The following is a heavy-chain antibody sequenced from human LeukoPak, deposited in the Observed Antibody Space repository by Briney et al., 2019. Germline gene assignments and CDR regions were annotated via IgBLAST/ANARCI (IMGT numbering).Heavy chain of an antibody. V-gene: IGHV3-66*01. Sequence: PGGSPRLSCAASGFTVSSNYMSWVRQAPGKGLEWVSVIYSGGSTYYADSVKGRFTISRDNSKNTLYLQMNSLRAEDTAVYYCAREDYDILSGSYTNWFDPWGPGTLVTVSS. CDR3: AREDYDILSGSYTNWFDP. J-gene: IGHJ5*02. CDR1: GFTVSSNY. D-gene: IGHD3-9*01. CDR2: IYSGGST.